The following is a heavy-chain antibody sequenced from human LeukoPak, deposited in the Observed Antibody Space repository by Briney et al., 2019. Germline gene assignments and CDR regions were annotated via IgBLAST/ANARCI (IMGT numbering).Heavy chain of an antibody. CDR1: GGSISSGSYY. Sequence: SQTLSLTCTVSGGSISSGSYYWSWIRQPAGKGLEWIGRIYTSGSTNYNPSLKSRVTISVDTSKNQFSLKLSSVTAADTAVYYCASSRPARSYSSSWYTAWNWYFDLWGRGTLVTVSS. CDR3: ASSRPARSYSSSWYTAWNWYFDL. D-gene: IGHD6-13*01. J-gene: IGHJ2*01. V-gene: IGHV4-61*02. CDR2: IYTSGST.